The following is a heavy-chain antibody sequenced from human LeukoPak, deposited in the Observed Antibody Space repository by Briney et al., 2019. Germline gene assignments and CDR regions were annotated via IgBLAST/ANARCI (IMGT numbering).Heavy chain of an antibody. CDR2: INTHNGNK. D-gene: IGHD6-13*01. Sequence: SVKVSCHISASTISSDGFTWVRRAPGKGLEWMGWINTHNGNKNYAQKFQGRVTMTTDTSTNTAYMDLRSLTSDDTATYYCANRGQQLYDYWGQGTLVTVSS. J-gene: IGHJ4*02. V-gene: IGHV1-18*01. CDR1: ASTISSDG. CDR3: ANRGQQLYDY.